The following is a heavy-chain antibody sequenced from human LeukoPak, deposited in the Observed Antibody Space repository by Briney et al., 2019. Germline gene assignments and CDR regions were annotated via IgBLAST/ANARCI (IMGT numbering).Heavy chain of an antibody. CDR1: GFTVSSNY. J-gene: IGHJ4*02. Sequence: HPGGSLRLSCAASGFTVSSNYMSWVRQAPGKGLEWVSVIYSGGSTYYADSVKGRFTISRDNSKNTLYLQMNSLRAEDTAVYYCARPLVVGNYVDYWGQGTLVTVSS. CDR2: IYSGGST. CDR3: ARPLVVGNYVDY. V-gene: IGHV3-66*02. D-gene: IGHD2-15*01.